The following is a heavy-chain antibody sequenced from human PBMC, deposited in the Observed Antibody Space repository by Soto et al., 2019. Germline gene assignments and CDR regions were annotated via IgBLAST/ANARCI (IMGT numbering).Heavy chain of an antibody. J-gene: IGHJ4*02. V-gene: IGHV3-9*01. CDR3: ATLNSFGSDY. CDR2: ISWNSGSI. CDR1: GFTFDDYA. D-gene: IGHD5-18*01. Sequence: PGGSLRLSCAASGFTFDDYAMHWVRQAPGKGLEWVSGISWNSGSIGYADSVKGRFTISRDNAKNSLYLQMNSLRAEDTALYYCATLNSFGSDYWGRGTLVTVSS.